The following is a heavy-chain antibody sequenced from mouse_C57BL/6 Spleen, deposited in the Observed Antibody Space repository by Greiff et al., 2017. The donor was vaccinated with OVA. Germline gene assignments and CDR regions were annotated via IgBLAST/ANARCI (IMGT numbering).Heavy chain of an antibody. D-gene: IGHD2-10*02. Sequence: VQLQQPGAELVRPGSSVKLSCKASGYTFTSYWMHWVKQRPIQGLEWIGNIDPSDSETHYNQKFKDKATLTVDKSSSTAYMQLSSLTSEDSAVYYCARVWSYAMDYWGQGTSVTVSS. J-gene: IGHJ4*01. CDR3: ARVWSYAMDY. CDR2: IDPSDSET. CDR1: GYTFTSYW. V-gene: IGHV1-52*01.